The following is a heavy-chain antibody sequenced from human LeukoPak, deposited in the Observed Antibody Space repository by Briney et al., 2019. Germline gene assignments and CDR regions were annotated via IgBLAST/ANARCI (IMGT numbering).Heavy chain of an antibody. Sequence: PSQTLSLICTVSAGSIISYYWSWIRPSPGNGPESIGYINYSGSTNYNPSLKSRLTISVDTSKNQYSLKLHSVTAADTAVYYCARRRTTLLRGVQIAGSIDLWGQGTLVSVSS. V-gene: IGHV4-59*08. CDR3: ARRRTTLLRGVQIAGSIDL. CDR2: INYSGST. J-gene: IGHJ5*02. CDR1: AGSIISYY. D-gene: IGHD3-10*01.